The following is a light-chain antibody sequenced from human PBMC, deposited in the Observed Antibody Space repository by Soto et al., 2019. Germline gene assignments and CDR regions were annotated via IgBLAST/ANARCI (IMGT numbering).Light chain of an antibody. CDR3: HQRSTWPWT. CDR2: DVS. J-gene: IGKJ1*01. V-gene: IGKV3-11*01. Sequence: EIVLTQSPAALSLSPGERATLSCRASQSVTTYSAWFQQKPGQAPSLLIYDVSNRATGIPARFSGSGSGTDFTLTISSLEPEDFAVYYCHQRSTWPWTFGQGTKVEI. CDR1: QSVTTY.